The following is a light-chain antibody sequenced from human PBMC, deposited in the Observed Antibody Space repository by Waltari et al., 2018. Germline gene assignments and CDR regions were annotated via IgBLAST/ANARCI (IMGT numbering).Light chain of an antibody. Sequence: EIVLTQSPAPLSLSPGERATPSCRASQSVRVYLAWYQQKPGQAPRLLIYDTSNRASGTPDRFSGSGSGTDFSLSISSLEPEDFAVYYCQQRHNWPLTFGGGTKVEIK. J-gene: IGKJ4*01. CDR3: QQRHNWPLT. CDR2: DTS. V-gene: IGKV3-11*01. CDR1: QSVRVY.